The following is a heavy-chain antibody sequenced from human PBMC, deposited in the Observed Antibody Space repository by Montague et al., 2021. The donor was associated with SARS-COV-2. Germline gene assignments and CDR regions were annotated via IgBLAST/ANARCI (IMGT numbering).Heavy chain of an antibody. J-gene: IGHJ4*02. Sequence: SLRLSCAASGFTFSNYWMSWVRQAPGKGPEWVANIKKDGREKYYLDSVKGRFTISRGNAKNALFLQVNSLRVEDTAVYYCAREISGGDFDCWGQGTLVTVSS. D-gene: IGHD3-10*01. V-gene: IGHV3-7*03. CDR1: GFTFSNYW. CDR3: AREISGGDFDC. CDR2: IKKDGREK.